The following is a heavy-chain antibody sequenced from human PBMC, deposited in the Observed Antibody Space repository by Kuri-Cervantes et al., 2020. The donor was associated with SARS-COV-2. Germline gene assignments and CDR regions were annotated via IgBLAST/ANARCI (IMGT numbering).Heavy chain of an antibody. CDR1: GGSISSGSYY. D-gene: IGHD6-19*01. J-gene: IGHJ5*02. CDR3: ARDRGSGWYYWFDP. CDR2: IYTSGST. Sequence: SETLSLTCTVSGGSISSGSYYWSWIRQPAGKGLEWIGRIYTSGSTNYNPSLKSRVTMSIDTSRNQFSLKLSSVTATDTAVYYCARDRGSGWYYWFDPWGQGTLVTVSS. V-gene: IGHV4-61*02.